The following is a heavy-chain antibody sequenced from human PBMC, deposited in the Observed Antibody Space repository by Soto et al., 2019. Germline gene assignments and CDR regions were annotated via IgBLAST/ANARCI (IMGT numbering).Heavy chain of an antibody. CDR3: VRTVGSSWFFDL. J-gene: IGHJ2*01. V-gene: IGHV4-39*01. D-gene: IGHD3-10*01. CDR2: IFYDGRP. Sequence: QLQLRQSGPGLVKPLETLSLTCSVSGASITSGDYYWGWIRQPPGKGLEWIGSIFYDGRPYYNPSLQSRLTLSVDTSRNQFSLRLNSATVADTAVYYCVRTVGSSWFFDLWGRGTLITVSS. CDR1: GASITSGDYY.